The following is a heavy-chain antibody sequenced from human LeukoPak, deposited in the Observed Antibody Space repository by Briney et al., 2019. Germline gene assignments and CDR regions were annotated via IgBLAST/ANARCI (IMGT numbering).Heavy chain of an antibody. CDR1: GGSFSGYY. CDR3: ARGRTRRDGYNPRPYGY. J-gene: IGHJ4*02. D-gene: IGHD5-24*01. V-gene: IGHV4-34*01. CDR2: INHRGST. Sequence: PSETLSLTCAVYGGSFSGYYWSWIRQPPGKGLEWIGEINHRGSTNYNPSLKSRVTISVDTSKNQFSLKLSSVTAADTAVYYCARGRTRRDGYNPRPYGYWGQGTLVTVSS.